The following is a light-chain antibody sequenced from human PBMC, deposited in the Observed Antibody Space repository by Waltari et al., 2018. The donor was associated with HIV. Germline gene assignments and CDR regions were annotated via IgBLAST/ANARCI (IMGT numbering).Light chain of an antibody. CDR2: AAS. CDR1: HNVGNNY. J-gene: IGKJ2*01. CDR3: QQYGGSPYT. V-gene: IGKV3-20*01. Sequence: EIVLTQSPDTLSLSPGERAILSCRASHNVGNNYLAWFQHRPVQPPRLLIYAASTRAAGIPDRFRGSGSGTHFTLSINKLEPEDFAMYYCQQYGGSPYTFGQGT.